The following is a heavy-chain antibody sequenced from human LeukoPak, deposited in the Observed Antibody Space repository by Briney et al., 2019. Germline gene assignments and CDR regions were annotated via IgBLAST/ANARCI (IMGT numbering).Heavy chain of an antibody. J-gene: IGHJ4*02. D-gene: IGHD6-19*01. V-gene: IGHV3-23*01. CDR2: IFGSGGST. CDR1: GFTFSTYA. Sequence: GGSLRLSCAASGFTFSTYAMYWVRQAPGKGLEWVSGIFGSGGSTHYADSVKGRFTISRDNSKNTVYLQMNSLRAEDTAVYYCAKTTTGYSSGRYPGWPVDYWGQGTLVSVSS. CDR3: AKTTTGYSSGRYPGWPVDY.